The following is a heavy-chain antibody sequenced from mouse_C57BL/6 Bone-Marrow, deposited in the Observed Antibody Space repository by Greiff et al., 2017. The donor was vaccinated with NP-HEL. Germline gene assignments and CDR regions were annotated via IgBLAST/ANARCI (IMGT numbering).Heavy chain of an antibody. Sequence: DVKLVESGGGLVQPGGSLKLSCAASGFTFSDYYMYWVRQTPEKRLEWVAYISNGGGSTYYPDTVKGRFTISRDNAKNTLYLQMSRLKSEDTAMYYCARHGLPMDYWGQGTSVTVSS. J-gene: IGHJ4*01. CDR2: ISNGGGST. V-gene: IGHV5-12*01. CDR1: GFTFSDYY. D-gene: IGHD3-1*01. CDR3: ARHGLPMDY.